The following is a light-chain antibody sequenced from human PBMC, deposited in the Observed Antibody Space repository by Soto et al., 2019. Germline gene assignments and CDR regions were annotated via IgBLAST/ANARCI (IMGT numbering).Light chain of an antibody. CDR2: GAF. CDR1: QNVTSRY. J-gene: IGKJ2*01. V-gene: IGKV3-20*01. Sequence: EIVLTQSPGTLSLSPGERATLSCRASQNVTSRYLAWYQQKPGQAPRLLIFGAFSSATGIPDRFSGSGSGTVFTLTISRLEPEDFAVYYCQHYGTSHTFGQGTKLE. CDR3: QHYGTSHT.